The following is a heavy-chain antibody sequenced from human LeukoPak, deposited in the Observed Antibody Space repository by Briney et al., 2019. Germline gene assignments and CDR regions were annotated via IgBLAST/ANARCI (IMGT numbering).Heavy chain of an antibody. Sequence: GASVKVSCKASGYTFTSYGISWVRQAPGQGLEWMGWISAYNGNTNYAQKLQGRVTMTTDTSTSTAYMELRSLRSDDTAVYYCARDMGTGYCSSNSCYVYWGQGTLVTVSS. CDR1: GYTFTSYG. CDR2: ISAYNGNT. J-gene: IGHJ4*02. CDR3: ARDMGTGYCSSNSCYVY. D-gene: IGHD2-2*01. V-gene: IGHV1-18*01.